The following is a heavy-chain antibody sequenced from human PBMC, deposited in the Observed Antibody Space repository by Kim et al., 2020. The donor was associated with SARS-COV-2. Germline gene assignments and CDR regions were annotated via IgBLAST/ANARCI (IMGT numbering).Heavy chain of an antibody. J-gene: IGHJ6*02. V-gene: IGHV3-66*02. Sequence: GGSLRLSCAASGFTVSSNYMSWVRQAPGKGLEWVSVIYSGGSTYYADSVKGRFTISRDNSKNTLYLQMNSLRAEDTAVYYCASTPRAYSSGWFVDVLYYYYGMDVWGQGTTVTVSS. CDR3: ASTPRAYSSGWFVDVLYYYYGMDV. CDR2: IYSGGST. CDR1: GFTVSSNY. D-gene: IGHD6-19*01.